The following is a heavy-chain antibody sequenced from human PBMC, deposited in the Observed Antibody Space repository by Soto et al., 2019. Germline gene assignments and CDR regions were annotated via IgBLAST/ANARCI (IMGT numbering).Heavy chain of an antibody. CDR1: GGSISSSSHY. J-gene: IGHJ4*02. CDR2: IYYSGST. Sequence: SETLSLTCTVSGGSISSSSHYWGWIRQPPGKGLEWIGSIYYSGSTHYNPSLKSRVIISGDSSKNQFSLKVNSVTAADTAVYYCARQIASSWNSFDYSGQGALVTVSS. D-gene: IGHD6-13*01. CDR3: ARQIASSWNSFDY. V-gene: IGHV4-39*01.